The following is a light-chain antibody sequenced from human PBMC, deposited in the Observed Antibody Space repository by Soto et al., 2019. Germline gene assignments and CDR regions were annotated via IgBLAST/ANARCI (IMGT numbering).Light chain of an antibody. CDR1: SSDVGGYNY. V-gene: IGLV2-8*01. CDR3: SSYAGSNNHVV. Sequence: QSALTQPPSASGSPGQSVTISCTGTSSDVGGYNYVSWYQQHPGKAPKLMIYEVSNRPSGVPDRFSGSKSGNTASLTVSGLQDADEAAYYCSSYAGSNNHVVFGGGTKLTVL. CDR2: EVS. J-gene: IGLJ2*01.